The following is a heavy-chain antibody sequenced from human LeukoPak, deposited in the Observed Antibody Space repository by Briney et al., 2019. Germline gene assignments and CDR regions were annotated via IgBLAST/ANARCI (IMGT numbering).Heavy chain of an antibody. CDR2: ISYDGSNK. CDR3: ARERIAARRAVDY. V-gene: IGHV3-30*04. J-gene: IGHJ4*02. Sequence: GGSLRLSCAASGFTFSSYAMHWVRQAPGKGLEWVAVISYDGSNKYYADSVKGRFTISRDNSKNTLYLQMNSLRAEDTAVYYCARERIAARRAVDYWGQGTLVTVSS. D-gene: IGHD6-6*01. CDR1: GFTFSSYA.